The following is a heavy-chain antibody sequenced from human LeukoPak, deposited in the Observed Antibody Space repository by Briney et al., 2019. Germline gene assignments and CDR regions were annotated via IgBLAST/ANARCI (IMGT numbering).Heavy chain of an antibody. D-gene: IGHD1-26*01. Sequence: SETLSLTCAVYGGSFRGYYWSWIRQPPGKGLKWIGEINHSGSTNYNPSLKSRVTISVDTSKNQFSLKLSSVTAADTAVYYCARDRSGSYPDAFDIWGQGTMVFVSS. J-gene: IGHJ3*02. CDR3: ARDRSGSYPDAFDI. CDR1: GGSFRGYY. CDR2: INHSGST. V-gene: IGHV4-34*01.